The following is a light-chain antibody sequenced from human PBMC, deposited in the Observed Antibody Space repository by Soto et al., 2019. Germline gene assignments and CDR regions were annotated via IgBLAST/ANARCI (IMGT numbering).Light chain of an antibody. Sequence: DIQMTQSPSSVSAPVGDRVTITCRASQGVGSWLAWYQQKPGKAPKLLIFAASSLQSGVPSRFSGSVSGTDFTLTISSLQPEDVASYYCQQANSFPWTFGQGTKVEIK. CDR3: QQANSFPWT. CDR2: AAS. CDR1: QGVGSW. V-gene: IGKV1-12*01. J-gene: IGKJ1*01.